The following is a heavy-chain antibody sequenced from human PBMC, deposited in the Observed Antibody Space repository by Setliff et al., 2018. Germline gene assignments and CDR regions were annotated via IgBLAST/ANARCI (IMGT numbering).Heavy chain of an antibody. CDR3: ARQRYTSRWYVRDGFDI. V-gene: IGHV5-51*01. CDR1: GYSFTNNW. J-gene: IGHJ3*02. CDR2: IFPGNSNT. Sequence: GESLKISCQGSGYSFTNNWIAWVRQMPGKGLECMGIIFPGNSNTRYSPSFQGQVTISVDKSISTAYLQWSSLKASDTAIYYCARQRYTSRWYVRDGFDIWGQGTMVTVSS. D-gene: IGHD6-13*01.